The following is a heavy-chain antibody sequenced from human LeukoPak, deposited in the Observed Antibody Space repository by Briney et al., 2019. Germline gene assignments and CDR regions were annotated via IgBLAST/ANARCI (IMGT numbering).Heavy chain of an antibody. Sequence: GGSLRLSCAASGFTFSSYSMNWVRQAPGKGLEWVSSISSSSSYIYYADSVKGRFTISRDNAKSSLYLQMNSLRAEDTAVYYCARVDNYDILTGYYPYYFDYWGQGTLVTVSS. CDR1: GFTFSSYS. CDR2: ISSSSSYI. J-gene: IGHJ4*02. D-gene: IGHD3-9*01. V-gene: IGHV3-21*01. CDR3: ARVDNYDILTGYYPYYFDY.